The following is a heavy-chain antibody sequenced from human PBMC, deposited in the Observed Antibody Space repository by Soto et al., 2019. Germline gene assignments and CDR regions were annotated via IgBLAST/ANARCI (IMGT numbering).Heavy chain of an antibody. CDR1: GYTFTSYG. J-gene: IGHJ3*02. CDR3: ARDIVVVVAATRGAFDI. Sequence: ASVKVSCKASGYTFTSYGISWVRQARGQGLEWMGWISAYNGNTNYAQKLQGRVTMTTDTSTSTAYMELRSLRSDDTAVYYCARDIVVVVAATRGAFDIWGQGTMVTVSS. D-gene: IGHD2-15*01. CDR2: ISAYNGNT. V-gene: IGHV1-18*04.